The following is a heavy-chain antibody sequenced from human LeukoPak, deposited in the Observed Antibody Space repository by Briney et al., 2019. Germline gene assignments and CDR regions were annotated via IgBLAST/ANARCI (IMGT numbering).Heavy chain of an antibody. CDR1: DGSMSNYY. D-gene: IGHD6-13*01. Sequence: SETLSLTCSVSDGSMSNYYWNWIRQPPGKGLEWIGSIIHGARTTGKTNYNPSLESRVKISIDTSRTQFSLKLTSVTVADTAVYYCARREGCSWDLLYWGQGALVTVSS. CDR3: ARREGCSWDLLY. V-gene: IGHV4-4*08. CDR2: IIHGARTTGKT. J-gene: IGHJ4*02.